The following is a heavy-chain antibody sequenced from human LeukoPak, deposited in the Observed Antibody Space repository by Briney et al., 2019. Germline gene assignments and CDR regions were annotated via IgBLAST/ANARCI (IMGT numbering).Heavy chain of an antibody. D-gene: IGHD3-10*01. J-gene: IGHJ4*02. Sequence: ASVNVSCKASGYTFTGYYMHWVRQAPGQGLEWMGRINPNSGGTNYAQKFQGRVTMTRDTSISTAYMELSRLRSDDTAVYYCAREDVLLWFGELSHFTFDYWGQGTLVTVSS. CDR3: AREDVLLWFGELSHFTFDY. CDR1: GYTFTGYY. CDR2: INPNSGGT. V-gene: IGHV1-2*06.